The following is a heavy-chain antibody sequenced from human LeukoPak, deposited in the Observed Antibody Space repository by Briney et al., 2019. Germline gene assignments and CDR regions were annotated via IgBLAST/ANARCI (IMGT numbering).Heavy chain of an antibody. D-gene: IGHD4-23*01. Sequence: ASVKVSCKASGYTFTDYYMHWVRQAPGQGLEWMGWIHSNRGGTSYAQKFQGRVTMTRDTSISTAYMELSRLRSDDTAVYYCARERGGNSGYDYWGQGTLVTVSS. V-gene: IGHV1-2*02. J-gene: IGHJ4*02. CDR1: GYTFTDYY. CDR3: ARERGGNSGYDY. CDR2: IHSNRGGT.